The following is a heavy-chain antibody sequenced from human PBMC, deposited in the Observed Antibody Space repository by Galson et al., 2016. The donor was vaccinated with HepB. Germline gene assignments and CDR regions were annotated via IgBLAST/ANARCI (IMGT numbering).Heavy chain of an antibody. CDR1: GGSVSSGVAY. V-gene: IGHV4-39*01. D-gene: IGHD1-1*01. J-gene: IGHJ5*02. Sequence: SETLSLTCTVSGGSVSSGVAYWGWIRQPPGKGLEWIGAVYYTGRTYHNPSLKRRITISVDTSNNQFSLSLRSVTAADTAVYYCAKGFWNGWFDRSDLWGQGTLVPVSS. CDR3: AKGFWNGWFDRSDL. CDR2: VYYTGRT.